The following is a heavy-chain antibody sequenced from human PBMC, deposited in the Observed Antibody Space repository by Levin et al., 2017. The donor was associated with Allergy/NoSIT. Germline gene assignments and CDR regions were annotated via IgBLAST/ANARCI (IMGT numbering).Heavy chain of an antibody. D-gene: IGHD3-22*01. Sequence: ASVKVSCKASGYTFTGYYMHWVRQAPGQGLEWMGWINPNSGGTNYAQKFQGRVTMTRDTSISTAYMELSRLRSDDTAVYYCVRDGMYYYDSSGYEGWFDPWGQGTLVTVSS. CDR2: INPNSGGT. CDR1: GYTFTGYY. CDR3: VRDGMYYYDSSGYEGWFDP. J-gene: IGHJ5*02. V-gene: IGHV1-2*02.